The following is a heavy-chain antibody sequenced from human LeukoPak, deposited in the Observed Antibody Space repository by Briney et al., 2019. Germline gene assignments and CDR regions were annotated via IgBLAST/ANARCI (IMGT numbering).Heavy chain of an antibody. D-gene: IGHD2-21*02. Sequence: GGSLRLSCAASGFTFSSYSMNWVRQAPGKGLEWVSYISSSSSTIYYADSVKGRFTISRDNAKNSLYLQMNSLRAEDTAVYYCAKVSHIVVVTAIHDDYWGQGTLVTVSS. CDR3: AKVSHIVVVTAIHDDY. CDR2: ISSSSSTI. CDR1: GFTFSSYS. V-gene: IGHV3-48*01. J-gene: IGHJ4*02.